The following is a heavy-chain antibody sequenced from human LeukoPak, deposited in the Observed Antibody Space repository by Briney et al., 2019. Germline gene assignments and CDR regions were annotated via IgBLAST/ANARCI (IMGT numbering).Heavy chain of an antibody. V-gene: IGHV3-48*03. CDR1: GFTFSSYE. D-gene: IGHD3-22*01. CDR2: ISSSGSTI. Sequence: PGGSLRLSCAASGFTFSSYEMNWVRQAPGKGLEWVSYISSSGSTIYYADSVKGRFTISRDNAKNSLYLQMNSLRAEDTAVYYCARDHNDSSGYYYVDYWGQGTLVTVSS. J-gene: IGHJ4*02. CDR3: ARDHNDSSGYYYVDY.